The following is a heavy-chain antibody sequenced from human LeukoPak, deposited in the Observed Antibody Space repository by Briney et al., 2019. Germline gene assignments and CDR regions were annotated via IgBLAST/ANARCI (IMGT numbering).Heavy chain of an antibody. D-gene: IGHD2-2*01. J-gene: IGHJ6*03. CDR1: GGSISTYY. Sequence: SETLSLTCTVSGGSISTYYWSWIRQPAGKGLEWIGRIYTSGSTNYNPSPKSRVTMSVDTSKNQFSLKLSSVTAADTAVYYCARDTSTYCSSTSCYYYYYMDVWGKGTTVTVSS. CDR3: ARDTSTYCSSTSCYYYYYMDV. V-gene: IGHV4-4*07. CDR2: IYTSGST.